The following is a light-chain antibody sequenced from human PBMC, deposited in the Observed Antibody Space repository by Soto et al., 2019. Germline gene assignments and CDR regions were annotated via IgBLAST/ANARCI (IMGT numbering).Light chain of an antibody. CDR2: EVS. J-gene: IGLJ2*01. V-gene: IGLV2-14*01. CDR3: KSYTSSRGVL. Sequence: QSALTQPASVSGSPGQSITISCTGTSSDVGGYKYVSWYQQHPGKAPKLMIYEVSNRPSGVSNRFSGSKSGNTASLTISGIQAEDEADYYCKSYTSSRGVLFGGGTKLTVL. CDR1: SSDVGGYKY.